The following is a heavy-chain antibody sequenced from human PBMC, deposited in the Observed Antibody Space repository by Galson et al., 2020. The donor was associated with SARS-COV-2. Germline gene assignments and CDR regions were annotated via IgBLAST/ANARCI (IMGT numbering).Heavy chain of an antibody. CDR2: IYHSGST. V-gene: IGHV4-30-4*01. Sequence: ASETLSLTRTVSGGSISRGDYYWSWIRQSPGKGLEWIGYIYHSGSTFYNPSPLSRVTISIETSSNQFSLALSSVTAADPAVYFCARGGGWLHSFDYWGQGARVTVSS. CDR1: GGSISRGDYY. D-gene: IGHD5-12*01. CDR3: ARGGGWLHSFDY. J-gene: IGHJ4*02.